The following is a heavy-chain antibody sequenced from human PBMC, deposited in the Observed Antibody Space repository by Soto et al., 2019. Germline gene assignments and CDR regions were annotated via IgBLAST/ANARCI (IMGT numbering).Heavy chain of an antibody. V-gene: IGHV3-23*01. Sequence: EVQLLESGGGLVQPGGSLRLSCAASGFTFSSYAMSWVRQAPGKGLEWVSAISGSGGSTYYADSVKGRFTISRDNSKNTLYLQMNSLRAEDTAVYYCAKDHRVVLELRFDYFDYWGQGTLVTVSS. CDR2: ISGSGGST. CDR1: GFTFSSYA. CDR3: AKDHRVVLELRFDYFDY. J-gene: IGHJ4*02. D-gene: IGHD2-15*01.